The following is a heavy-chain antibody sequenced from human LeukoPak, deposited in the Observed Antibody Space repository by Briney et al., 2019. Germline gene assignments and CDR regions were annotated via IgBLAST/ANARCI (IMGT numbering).Heavy chain of an antibody. Sequence: ASVKVSCKASGYTFTSYYIHWVRQAPGQGLEWMGLINPSGGSTSYAQKFQGRVTMTRDTSTSTVYMELSSLRSEDTAVYYCARAAGDSYGYRYFFDYWDQGTLVTVSS. CDR2: INPSGGST. V-gene: IGHV1-46*01. CDR3: ARAAGDSYGYRYFFDY. CDR1: GYTFTSYY. J-gene: IGHJ4*02. D-gene: IGHD5-18*01.